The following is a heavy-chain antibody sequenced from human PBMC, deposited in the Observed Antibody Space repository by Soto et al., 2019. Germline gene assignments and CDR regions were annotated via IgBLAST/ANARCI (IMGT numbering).Heavy chain of an antibody. CDR2: ISSDGNNK. V-gene: IGHV3-30-3*01. Sequence: QVELVESGGGVVQPGRSLRLSCATSGFSFSNYANQWVRQAPGKGLAWVAVISSDGNNKYYADSVKGRFTISRDNSKNTSYLQMNSLRVEDTAVYYCARSRNSFDIWGQGTMVIVSS. CDR3: ARSRNSFDI. CDR1: GFSFSNYA. J-gene: IGHJ3*02.